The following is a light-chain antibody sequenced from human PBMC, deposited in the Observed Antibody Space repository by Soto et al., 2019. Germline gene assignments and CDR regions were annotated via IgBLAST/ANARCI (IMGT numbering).Light chain of an antibody. CDR3: QQARS. V-gene: IGKV3D-7*01. CDR1: QSVSRYY. Sequence: TVLTQSPATLSLSPGERAPLSCRASQSVSRYYLSWYQQIPGQPPRLLIYGASTRATGIPARFSGSGSGADFTLTITSLQLEDFAVYYCQQARSFGGGTRVEIK. J-gene: IGKJ4*01. CDR2: GAS.